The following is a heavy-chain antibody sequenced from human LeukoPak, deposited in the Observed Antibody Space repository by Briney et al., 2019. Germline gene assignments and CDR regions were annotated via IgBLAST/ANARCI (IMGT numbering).Heavy chain of an antibody. CDR1: GYTFTTYG. CDR2: ISAYNGDT. V-gene: IGHV1-18*01. Sequence: RASVKVSCKASGYTFTTYGITWVRQAPGQGLEWMGWISAYNGDTNYAQKLQGRVTITTDESTSTAYMELSSLRSEDTAVYYCARDLWASGSYFDYWGQGTLVTVSS. J-gene: IGHJ4*02. CDR3: ARDLWASGSYFDY. D-gene: IGHD1-26*01.